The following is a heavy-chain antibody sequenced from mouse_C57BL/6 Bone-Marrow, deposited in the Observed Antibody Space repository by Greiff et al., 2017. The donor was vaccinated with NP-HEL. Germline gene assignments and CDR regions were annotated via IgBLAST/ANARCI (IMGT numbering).Heavy chain of an antibody. CDR3: ARDEDFPFAY. V-gene: IGHV3-6*01. J-gene: IGHJ3*01. Sequence: EVQLQESGPGLVKPSQSLSLTCSVTGYSITSGYYWNWIRKFPGNKLEWMGYISYDGSNNYNPSLKNRISITRATSKNQFFLKLNSVTTEDTATYYCARDEDFPFAYWGQGTLVTVSA. CDR2: ISYDGSN. CDR1: GYSITSGYY.